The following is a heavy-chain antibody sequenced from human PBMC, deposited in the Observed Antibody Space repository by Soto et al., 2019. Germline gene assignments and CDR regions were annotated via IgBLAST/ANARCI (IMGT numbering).Heavy chain of an antibody. Sequence: EVQLSESGGGLVQPGGSLRLSCAASGFTFSRYGMSWVRQAPGKGLEWVSAITGSGDSTYYSDSVKGRFTISGYSSNNTVYLQINSLRADDTAVYYCVKLRLGLLDLDPWGLGALVSVSS. J-gene: IGHJ5*02. D-gene: IGHD1-7*01. V-gene: IGHV3-23*01. CDR1: GFTFSRYG. CDR3: VKLRLGLLDLDP. CDR2: ITGSGDST.